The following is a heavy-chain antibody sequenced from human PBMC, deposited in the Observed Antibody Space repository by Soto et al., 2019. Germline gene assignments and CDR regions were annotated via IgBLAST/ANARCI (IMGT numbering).Heavy chain of an antibody. V-gene: IGHV1-18*01. Sequence: QVQLVQSGAEVKKPGASVKVSCKASGYTFTSYGITWVRQAPGQGLEWMGWISPYNGNTNYAQKLQGRVTMTTNTSTSTAYMELRSLRSDDTAVYYCATITRARGVIPPYYGMDVWGQGTTVTVSS. J-gene: IGHJ6*02. D-gene: IGHD3-10*01. CDR2: ISPYNGNT. CDR1: GYTFTSYG. CDR3: ATITRARGVIPPYYGMDV.